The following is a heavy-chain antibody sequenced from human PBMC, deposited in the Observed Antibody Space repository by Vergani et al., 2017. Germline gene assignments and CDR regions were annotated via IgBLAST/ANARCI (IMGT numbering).Heavy chain of an antibody. D-gene: IGHD6-13*01. J-gene: IGHJ4*02. CDR1: GGSISSYY. Sequence: QVQLQESGPGLVKPSETLSLTCTVSGGSISSYYWSWIRQPPGKGLEWIGYIYYSGSTNYNPSLTSRVTISVDTSKNPFSRKLSSVTAADTAVYYCARGGGIAADFDYWGQGTLVTVSS. V-gene: IGHV4-59*01. CDR2: IYYSGST. CDR3: ARGGGIAADFDY.